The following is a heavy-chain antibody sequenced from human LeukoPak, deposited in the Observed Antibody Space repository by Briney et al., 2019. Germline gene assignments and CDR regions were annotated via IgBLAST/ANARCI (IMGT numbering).Heavy chain of an antibody. CDR1: GFTFSSYS. J-gene: IGHJ6*03. CDR3: ARGPVIMYYDFWCGYSNYMDV. CDR2: ISSSSSYI. Sequence: GGSLRLSCAASGFTFSSYSMNWVRQAPGKGLEWVSSISSSSSYIYYADPVKGRFTISRDNAKNSLYLQMNSLRAEDAAVYYCARGPVIMYYDFWCGYSNYMDVWGKGTTVTVSS. V-gene: IGHV3-21*01. D-gene: IGHD3-3*01.